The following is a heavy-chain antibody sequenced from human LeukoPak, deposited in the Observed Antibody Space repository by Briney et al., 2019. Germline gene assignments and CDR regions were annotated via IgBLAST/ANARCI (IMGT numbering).Heavy chain of an antibody. CDR2: IQYTGTT. J-gene: IGHJ4*02. CDR1: GVSIRSSSYN. Sequence: SETLSLTCTVSGVSIRSSSYNWGWIRQPPGKGLEWIGSIQYTGTTYYNPSLKSRVTISVDTSKNQFSLRLSSVTAADTAMYYCVKSGGYGLIDYWGQGTLVTVSS. V-gene: IGHV4-39*01. D-gene: IGHD1-26*01. CDR3: VKSGGYGLIDY.